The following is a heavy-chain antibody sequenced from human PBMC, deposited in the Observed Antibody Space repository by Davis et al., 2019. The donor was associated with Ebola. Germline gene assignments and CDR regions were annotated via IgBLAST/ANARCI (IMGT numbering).Heavy chain of an antibody. Sequence: AASVKVSCKASGYTFTSYYMHWVRQAPGQGLEWMGIINPSGGSTSYAQKFQGRVTMTTDTSTSTAYMELRSLRSDDTAVYYCARVSIVAPYNFDSWGQGTLVTVSS. V-gene: IGHV1-46*01. CDR3: ARVSIVAPYNFDS. CDR2: INPSGGST. CDR1: GYTFTSYY. J-gene: IGHJ4*02. D-gene: IGHD1-26*01.